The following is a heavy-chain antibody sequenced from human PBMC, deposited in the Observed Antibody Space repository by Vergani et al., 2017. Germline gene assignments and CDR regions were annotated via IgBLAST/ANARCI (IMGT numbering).Heavy chain of an antibody. CDR1: GDSVSSNSAA. CDR3: ARVSYCSSTSCYGEPRYGMDV. Sequence: QVQLQQSGPGLVKPSQTLSLTCAISGDSVSSNSAAWSWIRQPPGKGLEWIGYIYYSGSTNYNPSLKSRVTISVDTSKNQFSLKLSSVTAADTAVYYCARVSYCSSTSCYGEPRYGMDVWGQGTTVTVSS. J-gene: IGHJ6*02. V-gene: IGHV4-61*01. D-gene: IGHD2-2*01. CDR2: IYYSGST.